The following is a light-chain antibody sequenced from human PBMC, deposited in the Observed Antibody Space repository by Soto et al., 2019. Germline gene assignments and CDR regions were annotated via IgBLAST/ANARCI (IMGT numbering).Light chain of an antibody. CDR2: YVT. CDR3: CSYVGSYTSYV. V-gene: IGLV2-11*01. Sequence: QSALTQPRSVSGSPGQSVTISCTGTSSDVGTYNFVSWYQQHPGKAPKFMIYYVTKRPSGVPDRFSGSKSGNTASLTISGLQAEDEADYYCCSYVGSYTSYVFGTGTKVTVL. CDR1: SSDVGTYNF. J-gene: IGLJ1*01.